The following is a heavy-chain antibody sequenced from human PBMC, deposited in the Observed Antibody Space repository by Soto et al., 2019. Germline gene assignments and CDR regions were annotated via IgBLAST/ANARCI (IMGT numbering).Heavy chain of an antibody. CDR2: ISAYNGNT. Sequence: ASVKVSCKASGYTFTSYGISWVRQAPGQGLEWMGWISAYNGNTNYAQKLQGGVTMTTDTSTSTAYMELRSLRSDDTAVYYCARAIVVVPAAVYYGMDVWGQGTTVTVSS. CDR3: ARAIVVVPAAVYYGMDV. CDR1: GYTFTSYG. J-gene: IGHJ6*02. D-gene: IGHD2-2*01. V-gene: IGHV1-18*01.